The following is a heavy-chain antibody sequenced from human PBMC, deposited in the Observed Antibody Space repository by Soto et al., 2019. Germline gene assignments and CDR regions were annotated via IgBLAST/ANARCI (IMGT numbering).Heavy chain of an antibody. J-gene: IGHJ6*02. CDR1: GDSLFTKNVA. V-gene: IGHV6-1*01. Sequence: QVQLQLSGPGLVKPSQTLSLTCAISGDSLFTKNVAWNWLRQSPSRGLEWLGRTYYRSKWYNDYAVSVKSRMTIKPDTSKSQFSLQLNSVTPEDSAAYFCARGQYSAMDVWGQGTTVTVSS. D-gene: IGHD5-18*01. CDR2: TYYRSKWYN. CDR3: ARGQYSAMDV.